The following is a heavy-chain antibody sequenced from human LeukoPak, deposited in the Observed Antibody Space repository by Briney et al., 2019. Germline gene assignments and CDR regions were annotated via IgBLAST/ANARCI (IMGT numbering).Heavy chain of an antibody. Sequence: ASVKVSRKASGYTFTSYGISWVRQAPGQGLPWMGWISAYNGSTNYAQKLQGRVTMTTDTSTSTAYMELMSLRSDDAAVYYCARDLKAAPGGGDYWGQGTLVTVSS. CDR2: ISAYNGST. D-gene: IGHD6-13*01. CDR3: ARDLKAAPGGGDY. CDR1: GYTFTSYG. J-gene: IGHJ4*02. V-gene: IGHV1-18*01.